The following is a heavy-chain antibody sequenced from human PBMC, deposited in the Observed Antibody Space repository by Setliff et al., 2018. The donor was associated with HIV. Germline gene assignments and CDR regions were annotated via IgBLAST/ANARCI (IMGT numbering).Heavy chain of an antibody. CDR3: ALTPYSSSSLSY. J-gene: IGHJ4*02. V-gene: IGHV3-74*01. CDR2: INSDGSST. Sequence: GESLKISCAASGFTFSGYWMHWVRQAPGKGLVWVSRINSDGSSTSYADSVKGRFTISRDNAKNTLYLQMNSLRAEDTAVYYCALTPYSSSSLSYWGQGNLVTVSS. D-gene: IGHD6-6*01. CDR1: GFTFSGYW.